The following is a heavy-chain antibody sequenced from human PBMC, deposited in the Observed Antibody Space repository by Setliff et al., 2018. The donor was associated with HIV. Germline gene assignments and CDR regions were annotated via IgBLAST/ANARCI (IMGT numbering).Heavy chain of an antibody. D-gene: IGHD6-19*01. CDR1: GYTLTELS. CDR3: ATGIAVAGSFDY. V-gene: IGHV1-24*01. J-gene: IGHJ4*02. Sequence: ASVKVSCKVSGYTLTELSMHWVRPAPGKGLEWMGGFDPEDGETIYAQKFQGRVTMTEDTSTDTAYMELSSLRSEDTTVYYCATGIAVAGSFDYWGQGTLVTVPQ. CDR2: FDPEDGET.